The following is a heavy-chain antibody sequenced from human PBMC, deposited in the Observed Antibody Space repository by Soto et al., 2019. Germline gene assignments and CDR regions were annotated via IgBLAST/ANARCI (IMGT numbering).Heavy chain of an antibody. CDR3: AKDRIVVGGLLLGYGMDV. V-gene: IGHV3-30*18. CDR1: GFTFSSYG. Sequence: QAQLVESGGGVVQPGTSLRLSCAASGFTFSSYGMHWVRQAPGKGLEWVALISYDGNNIHYANSVKGRFTISRENSKNTLYLQMNSLRGEDTAEYYCAKDRIVVGGLLLGYGMDVWDQGTTVTVSS. CDR2: ISYDGNNI. D-gene: IGHD3-22*01. J-gene: IGHJ6*02.